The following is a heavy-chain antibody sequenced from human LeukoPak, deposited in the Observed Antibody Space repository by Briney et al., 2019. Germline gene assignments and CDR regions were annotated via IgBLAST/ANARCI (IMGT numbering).Heavy chain of an antibody. CDR3: ARGEAYSSPDY. J-gene: IGHJ4*02. CDR2: IYYSGST. V-gene: IGHV4-39*07. CDR1: GGSISSSSYY. D-gene: IGHD5-18*01. Sequence: PSETLSLTCTVSGGSISSSSYYWGWIRQPPGKGLEWIGSIYYSGSTYYNPSLKSRVTISVDTSKNQFSLKLSSVTAADTAVYYCARGEAYSSPDYWGQGTLVTVSS.